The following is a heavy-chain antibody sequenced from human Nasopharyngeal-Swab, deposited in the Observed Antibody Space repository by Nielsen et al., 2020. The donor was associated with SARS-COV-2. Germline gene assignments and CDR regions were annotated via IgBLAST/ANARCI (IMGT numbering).Heavy chain of an antibody. V-gene: IGHV3-30*19. J-gene: IGHJ4*02. D-gene: IGHD1-26*01. CDR2: ISYDGSNK. CDR1: GFTFSSYG. Sequence: GGSLRLSCTASGFTFSSYGMHWVRQAPGKGLEWVAVISYDGSNKYYADSVKGRFTISRDNSKNTLYLQMNSLRAEDTAVYYCARVLGDYGDSWGQGTLVTVSS. CDR3: ARVLGDYGDS.